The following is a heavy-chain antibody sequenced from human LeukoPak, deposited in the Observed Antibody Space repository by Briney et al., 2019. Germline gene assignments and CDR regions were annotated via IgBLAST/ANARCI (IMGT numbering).Heavy chain of an antibody. V-gene: IGHV3-23*01. D-gene: IGHD5-18*01. CDR1: GFTFSSYA. CDR3: AKCRGYSYGYIYGMDV. J-gene: IGHJ6*02. CDR2: ISGSGGST. Sequence: AGGSLRLSCAASGFTFSSYAMSWVRQAPGKGLEWVSAISGSGGSTYYADSVKGRFTISRDNSKNTLYLQMNSLRAEDTAVYYCAKCRGYSYGYIYGMDVWGQGTTVTVSS.